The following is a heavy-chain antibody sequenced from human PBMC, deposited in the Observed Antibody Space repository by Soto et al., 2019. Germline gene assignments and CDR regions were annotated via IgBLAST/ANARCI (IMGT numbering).Heavy chain of an antibody. V-gene: IGHV3-30-3*01. CDR3: ARDRISRVGFDP. J-gene: IGHJ5*02. D-gene: IGHD2-15*01. CDR1: GFTFSSYA. Sequence: LRLSCAASGFTFSSYAMHWVRQAPGKGLGWVAVISYDGSNKYYADSVKGRFTISRDNSKNTLYLQMNSLRAEDTAVYYCARDRISRVGFDPWGQGTLVTVSS. CDR2: ISYDGSNK.